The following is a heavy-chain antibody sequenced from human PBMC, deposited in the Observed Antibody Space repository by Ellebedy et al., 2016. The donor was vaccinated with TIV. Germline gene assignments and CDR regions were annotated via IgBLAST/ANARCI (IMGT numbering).Heavy chain of an antibody. D-gene: IGHD3-16*01. J-gene: IGHJ4*02. CDR2: IDPADSST. CDR1: GYTFTRYW. Sequence: GESLKISCKISGYTFTRYWINWVRQMPGKGLEWMGGIDPADSSTKYSPSFQGHVSISTDNSFSTAYLQWNRLKVSDSAMYYCTGGIAAPNSPLWGNWGQGTLVTVSS. CDR3: TGGIAAPNSPLWGN. V-gene: IGHV5-10-1*01.